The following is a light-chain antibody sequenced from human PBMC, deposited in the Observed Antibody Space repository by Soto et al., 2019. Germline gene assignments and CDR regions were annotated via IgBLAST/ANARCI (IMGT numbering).Light chain of an antibody. CDR2: GAS. J-gene: IGKJ5*01. Sequence: EIVLTQSPGTLSLSPGERATLSCRASQSVRSSHLAWYQQKPGQAPRLLIYGASSRATGIPDRFSGSGSGTDSTLTISSLEPEDFAVYYCQQRTIWPPSITFGQGTRLEIK. CDR1: QSVRSSH. V-gene: IGKV3D-20*02. CDR3: QQRTIWPPSIT.